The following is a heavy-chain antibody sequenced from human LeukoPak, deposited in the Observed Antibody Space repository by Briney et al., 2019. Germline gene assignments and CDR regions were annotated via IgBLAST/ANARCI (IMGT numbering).Heavy chain of an antibody. D-gene: IGHD3-10*01. V-gene: IGHV3-23*01. Sequence: GGSLRLSCAASGFTFSSYAMSWVRQAPGKGLEWVSAISGSADTTYCADSVKGRFTISRDNSMNTLYLQMHSLRAEDTAVYYCAKHYGSGTCYNFLDYWGQGTLVTVSS. CDR3: AKHYGSGTCYNFLDY. J-gene: IGHJ4*02. CDR1: GFTFSSYA. CDR2: ISGSADTT.